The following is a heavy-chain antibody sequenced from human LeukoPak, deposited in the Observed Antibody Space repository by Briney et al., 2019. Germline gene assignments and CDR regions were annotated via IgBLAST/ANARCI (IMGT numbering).Heavy chain of an antibody. V-gene: IGHV3-53*01. CDR3: AREKYSLFDY. Sequence: GGSLRLSCAASGFTVSSNDMSWVRQAPGKGLEWVSVIYSGGSTYYADSVKGRFTISRDNSKNTLYLQMNSLRAEGTAVYYCAREKYSLFDYWGQGTLVTVSS. CDR1: GFTVSSND. CDR2: IYSGGST. J-gene: IGHJ4*02. D-gene: IGHD6-6*01.